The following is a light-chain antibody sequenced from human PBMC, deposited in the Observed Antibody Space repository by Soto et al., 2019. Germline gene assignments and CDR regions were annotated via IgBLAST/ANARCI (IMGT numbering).Light chain of an antibody. CDR1: SSDVGRYNY. CDR2: EVS. J-gene: IGLJ3*02. V-gene: IGLV2-14*03. Sequence: QAVVTQPASVSGSPGQSITISCTGTSSDVGRYNYVSWYQQHPGKVPKLMIYEVSNRPSGVSNRFSGSKAGNTASLTISGLQAADEADYYCCSYTSSTSAVFGGGTKVTVL. CDR3: CSYTSSTSAV.